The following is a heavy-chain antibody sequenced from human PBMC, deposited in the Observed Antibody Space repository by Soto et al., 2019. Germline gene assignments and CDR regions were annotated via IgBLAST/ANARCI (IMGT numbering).Heavy chain of an antibody. J-gene: IGHJ5*02. Sequence: GGSLRLSCAASGFTFSSYAMSWVRQAPGKGLEWVSAISGSGGSTYYADSVKGRFTISRENSKNTLYMQMNSLRAEDTAVYYCAKEGYSSSHNWFDPWGQGTLVTVSS. D-gene: IGHD6-13*01. CDR3: AKEGYSSSHNWFDP. CDR1: GFTFSSYA. V-gene: IGHV3-23*01. CDR2: ISGSGGST.